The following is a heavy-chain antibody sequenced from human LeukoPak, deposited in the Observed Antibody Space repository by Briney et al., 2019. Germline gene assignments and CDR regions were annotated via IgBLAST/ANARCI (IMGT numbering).Heavy chain of an antibody. J-gene: IGHJ4*02. V-gene: IGHV3-9*03. CDR2: ISWNRGSI. Sequence: PGRSLRLSCAASGFTFDDYAMHWVRQAPGKGLEWVSGISWNRGSIGYADSVKGRFTISRDNAKNSLYLQMNSLRAEDMALYYCAKDMGSSGWYYFDYWGQGTLVTVSS. CDR3: AKDMGSSGWYYFDY. CDR1: GFTFDDYA. D-gene: IGHD6-19*01.